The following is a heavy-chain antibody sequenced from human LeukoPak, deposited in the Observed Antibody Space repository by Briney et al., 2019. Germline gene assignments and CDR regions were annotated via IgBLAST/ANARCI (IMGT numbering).Heavy chain of an antibody. J-gene: IGHJ4*02. CDR2: ITSSSTYT. V-gene: IGHV3-21*01. CDR1: GFSFSSYN. Sequence: GGSLRLSCAASGFSFSSYNMDWVRQTPGKGLEWVSSITSSSTYTFYADSVRGRFTTSRDNAKKSLFLQMTSLRAEDTAVYYCTRVSWRGEIFWGQGTLVSVSS. CDR3: TRVSWRGEIF.